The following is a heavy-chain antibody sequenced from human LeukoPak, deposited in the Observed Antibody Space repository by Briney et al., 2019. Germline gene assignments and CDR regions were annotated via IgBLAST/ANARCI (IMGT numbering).Heavy chain of an antibody. CDR2: IRYDGSNE. V-gene: IGHV3-30*02. J-gene: IGHJ4*02. CDR1: GFSFSTYG. Sequence: GGSLRLSCAASGFSFSTYGMNWVRQAPGKGLEWVAFIRYDGSNEYYADSVKGRFTISRDDSKNTLYVQMNSLRTEDTAFYYCARDVNNYFDYWGLGTLVTVSS. CDR3: ARDVNNYFDY.